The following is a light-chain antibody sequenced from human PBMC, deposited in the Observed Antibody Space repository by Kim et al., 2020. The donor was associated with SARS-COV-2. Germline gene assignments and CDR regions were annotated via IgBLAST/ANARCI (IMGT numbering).Light chain of an antibody. CDR2: GAS. Sequence: ESVLTQSPGTLSLAPGERATLSCRASQTVNSNYLAWYQQKPGQAPRLLIYGASSRAPGITDRFSGSGSGTDFTLTISRLQPEDFAVYYCQQYGSSPPYTFGQGTKLEIK. V-gene: IGKV3-20*01. CDR1: QTVNSNY. J-gene: IGKJ2*01. CDR3: QQYGSSPPYT.